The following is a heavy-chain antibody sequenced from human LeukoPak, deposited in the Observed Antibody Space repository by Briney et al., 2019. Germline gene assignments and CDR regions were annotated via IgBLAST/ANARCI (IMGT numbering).Heavy chain of an antibody. CDR2: ISTYNGKR. V-gene: IGHV1-18*01. D-gene: IGHD3-22*01. J-gene: IGHJ3*02. CDR3: AKNYYYDNTGYWGAFDI. CDR1: GYTFTSYG. Sequence: GASVKVSCKASGYTFTSYGIGWVRQAPGQGLEWMRWISTYNGKRNYAQKFQDRVTMTTDASTSTAYMELRSLRSDDTAIYHCAKNYYYDNTGYWGAFDIWGQGTMVTVSS.